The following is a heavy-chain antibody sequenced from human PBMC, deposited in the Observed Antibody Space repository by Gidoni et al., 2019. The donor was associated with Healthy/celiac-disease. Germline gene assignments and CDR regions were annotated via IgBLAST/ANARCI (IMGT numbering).Heavy chain of an antibody. CDR2: ISGSGGST. J-gene: IGHJ4*02. Sequence: EVQLLESGGGLVQPGGSLRLSCAASGFPFSSYAMGWVRPAPGKGLGWVSAISGSGGSTYYADSVKGRFTISRDNSKNTLYLQMNSLRAEDTAVYYCARQALSGTFGGAPGDWGQGTLVTVSS. D-gene: IGHD3-16*01. CDR3: ARQALSGTFGGAPGD. CDR1: GFPFSSYA. V-gene: IGHV3-23*01.